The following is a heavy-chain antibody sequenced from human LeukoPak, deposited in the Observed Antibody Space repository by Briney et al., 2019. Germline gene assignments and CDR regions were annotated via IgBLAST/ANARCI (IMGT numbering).Heavy chain of an antibody. CDR2: INPNTGGT. Sequence: GASVKVSCKASGYTFTAYYIHWVRQAPGQGLEWMGWINPNTGGTNFAQRFQGRVSMTRDTSINTAYMDLTNLRSDDTAIFYCARVKKLMPEFEFWGQGTLVTVSS. CDR1: GYTFTAYY. CDR3: ARVKKLMPEFEF. V-gene: IGHV1-2*02. J-gene: IGHJ4*02. D-gene: IGHD2-2*01.